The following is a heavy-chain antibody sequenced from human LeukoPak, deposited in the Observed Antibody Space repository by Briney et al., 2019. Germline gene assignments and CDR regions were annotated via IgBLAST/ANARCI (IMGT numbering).Heavy chain of an antibody. CDR2: VCDSSEV. Sequence: GVYLRLSCAASGFTFSTYTMNWVRQAPGKGLEWLSTVCDSSEVHYSDSVKGRFTISRDNARNSQYLQMNSLRDEDTAVYYCARDGLHTAHFDYWGQGTLVTVS. D-gene: IGHD5-18*01. J-gene: IGHJ4*02. V-gene: IGHV3-48*02. CDR1: GFTFSTYT. CDR3: ARDGLHTAHFDY.